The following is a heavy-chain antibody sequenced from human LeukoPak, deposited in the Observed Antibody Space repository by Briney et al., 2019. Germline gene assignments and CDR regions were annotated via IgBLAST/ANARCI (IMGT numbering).Heavy chain of an antibody. D-gene: IGHD3-22*01. CDR3: ASYYYDSSGYYAFDI. Sequence: PSETLSLTCTVSGGSIRSSSSYWGWIRQAPGKGLEWIGSIYYSGSTYYNPSLKSRVTISVDTSKNQFSLKLSSVTAADTAVYYCASYYYDSSGYYAFDIWGQGTMVTVSS. V-gene: IGHV4-39*07. CDR1: GGSIRSSSSY. CDR2: IYYSGST. J-gene: IGHJ3*02.